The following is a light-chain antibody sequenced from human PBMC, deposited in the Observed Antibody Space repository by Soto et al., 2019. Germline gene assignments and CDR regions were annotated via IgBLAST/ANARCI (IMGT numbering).Light chain of an antibody. CDR1: QSVSRSY. Sequence: EIVLTQSPGTLSLSPGERATLSCRASQSVSRSYLAWYQQKLGQAPRLLIYGASSRATGIPDRFSGSGSGTDFTLTISGLEPEDFAVYYCQQYDSSPCTFGQGTKVEIK. V-gene: IGKV3-20*01. CDR2: GAS. CDR3: QQYDSSPCT. J-gene: IGKJ1*01.